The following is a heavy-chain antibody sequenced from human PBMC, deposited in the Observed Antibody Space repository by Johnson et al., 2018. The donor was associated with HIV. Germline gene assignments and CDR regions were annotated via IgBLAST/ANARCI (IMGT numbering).Heavy chain of an antibody. CDR1: GFTFSTYW. D-gene: IGHD6-13*01. Sequence: EVQLVESGGGLVQPGGSLRLSCAASGFTFSTYWMNWVRLAPGKGLEWVANIKQDGSEKYSVDSVKGRFTISRDNAKKSLYLQMNSLRAEDTAVYYCARGEAADGAFDIWGQGTLVTVSS. CDR2: IKQDGSEK. CDR3: ARGEAADGAFDI. J-gene: IGHJ3*02. V-gene: IGHV3-7*01.